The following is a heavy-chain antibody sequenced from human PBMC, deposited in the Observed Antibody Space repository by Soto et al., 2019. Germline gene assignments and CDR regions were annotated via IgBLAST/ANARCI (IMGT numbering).Heavy chain of an antibody. J-gene: IGHJ4*02. V-gene: IGHV3-23*01. Sequence: VQLLESGGGLVQPGGSLRLSCAASGFPFRDYAMNWVRQAPGKGLEWVSDISGNGDSARYADSVKGRFTVSRDNSRDTLYLPMNRLRVDDTAVYYCGKERRGSGWSVCNFWCQGTLVTVSS. CDR2: ISGNGDSA. D-gene: IGHD6-19*01. CDR3: GKERRGSGWSVCNF. CDR1: GFPFRDYA.